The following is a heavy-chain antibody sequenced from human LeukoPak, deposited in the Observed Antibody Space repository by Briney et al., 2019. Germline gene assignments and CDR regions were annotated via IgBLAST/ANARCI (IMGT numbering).Heavy chain of an antibody. J-gene: IGHJ4*02. V-gene: IGHV3-30*04. CDR1: GFSFDSYA. D-gene: IGHD1-26*01. CDR3: ARDDGGNSGTFVDY. Sequence: GGSLRLSCAASGFSFDSYALHWVRQAPGKGLEWMALISDDGRNQYYADSVKGRFTISRDNSKNTLYLQLNSLRTEDTAVYYCARDDGGNSGTFVDYWGQGTLVTVSS. CDR2: ISDDGRNQ.